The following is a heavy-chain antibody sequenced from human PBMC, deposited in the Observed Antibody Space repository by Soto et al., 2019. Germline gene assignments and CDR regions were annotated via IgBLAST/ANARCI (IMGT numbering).Heavy chain of an antibody. CDR2: INSDGSTT. CDR3: TRAIAYYGMDV. CDR1: GFTFRDYA. J-gene: IGHJ6*02. D-gene: IGHD3-22*01. Sequence: GGSLEISSSGSGFTFRDYALTWVRQAPGKGLVWVLRINSDGSTTSYADSVKGRFTISRDNAKNTLYLQMNSLRAEDTAVYYCTRAIAYYGMDVWGQGTTVTVSS. V-gene: IGHV3-74*01.